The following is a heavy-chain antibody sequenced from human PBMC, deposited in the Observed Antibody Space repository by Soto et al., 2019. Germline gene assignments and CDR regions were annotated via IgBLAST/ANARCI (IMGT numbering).Heavy chain of an antibody. V-gene: IGHV1-69*13. CDR2: IIPIFGTA. Sequence: GASVKVSCTASGYTFTSYGISWVRQAPGQGLEWMGGIIPIFGTANYAQKFQGRVTITADESTSTAYMELSSLRSEDTAVYYCARGVETIGVVIIPQARYYYYGMDVWGQGTTVTVSS. D-gene: IGHD3-3*01. J-gene: IGHJ6*02. CDR3: ARGVETIGVVIIPQARYYYYGMDV. CDR1: GYTFTSYG.